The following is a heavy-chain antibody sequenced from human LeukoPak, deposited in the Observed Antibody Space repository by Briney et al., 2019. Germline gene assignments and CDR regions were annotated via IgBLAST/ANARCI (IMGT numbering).Heavy chain of an antibody. CDR1: GGYSNVYY. V-gene: IGHV4-59*08. CDR2: IADRGSG. CDR3: ARRNYGDYDHYFDY. Sequence: TSETLFLNCICIGGYSNVYYWSWIRQPPGKGLEWIGNIADRGSGNTNPALKSRVTISADTSSNQFSLKLSSVTAAYMAVYDWARRNYGDYDHYFDYWGQGTLVTVSS. D-gene: IGHD4-17*01. J-gene: IGHJ4*02.